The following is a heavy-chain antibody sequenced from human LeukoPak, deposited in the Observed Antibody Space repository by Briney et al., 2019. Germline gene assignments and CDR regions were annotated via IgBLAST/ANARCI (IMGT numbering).Heavy chain of an antibody. CDR2: IRYDGSNK. Sequence: PGGSLRLSCAASGFTFSSYGMHWVRQAPGKGLEWVAFIRYDGSNKYYVDSVKGRFTISRDNSKNTLYLQMNSLRAEDTAVYYCAKGAAAVSNYYYYMDVWGKGTTVTVSS. CDR3: AKGAAAVSNYYYYMDV. CDR1: GFTFSSYG. J-gene: IGHJ6*03. V-gene: IGHV3-30*02. D-gene: IGHD6-13*01.